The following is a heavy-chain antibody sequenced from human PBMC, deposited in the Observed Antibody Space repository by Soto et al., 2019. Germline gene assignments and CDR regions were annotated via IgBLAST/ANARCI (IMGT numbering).Heavy chain of an antibody. V-gene: IGHV4-39*07. CDR2: IYYSGST. CDR3: ASRGYSYGFSLGMDV. D-gene: IGHD5-18*01. Sequence: PSXTLSLTGTDSGGSTSRSSYYCGWTLQPPGKGLEWIGSIYYSGSTNYNPSLKSRVTISVDTSKNQFSLKLSSVTAADTAVYYCASRGYSYGFSLGMDVWGQGTTVTVSS. J-gene: IGHJ6*02. CDR1: GGSTSRSSYY.